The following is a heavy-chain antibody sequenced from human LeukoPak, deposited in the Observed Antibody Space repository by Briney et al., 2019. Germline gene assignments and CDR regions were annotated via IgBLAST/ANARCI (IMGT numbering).Heavy chain of an antibody. CDR3: TRDRGAYSLYDY. Sequence: GGSLRLSCTASGFAFGDYAMSWIRQAPGKGLEWVGFIRSEAYGETADYAASVKGRFTISRDDSKAIAYLQMNSLKTEDAAVHHCTRDRGAYSLYDYWGQGTLVTVSS. CDR1: GFAFGDYA. D-gene: IGHD4-11*01. CDR2: IRSEAYGETA. V-gene: IGHV3-49*03. J-gene: IGHJ4*02.